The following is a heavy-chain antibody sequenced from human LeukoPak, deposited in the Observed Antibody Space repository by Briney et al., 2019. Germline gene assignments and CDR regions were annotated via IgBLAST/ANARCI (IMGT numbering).Heavy chain of an antibody. V-gene: IGHV3-23*01. CDR1: GFTFSSYA. J-gene: IGHJ4*02. D-gene: IGHD6-19*01. CDR2: ISGSGGST. Sequence: PGGSLRLSCAASGFTFSSYAMSWVRQAPGKGLEWVSAISGSGGSTYYADSVKGGFTISRDNSKNTLYLQMNSLRAEDTAVYYCAKPYSSGWSPLDYWGQGTLVTVSS. CDR3: AKPYSSGWSPLDY.